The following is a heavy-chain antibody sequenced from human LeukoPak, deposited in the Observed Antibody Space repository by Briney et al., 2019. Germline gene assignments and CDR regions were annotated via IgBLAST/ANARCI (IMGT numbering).Heavy chain of an antibody. D-gene: IGHD6-6*01. CDR1: GFTFDDYA. CDR2: ITWNSVTI. CDR3: AKESFSSSSAWFDP. J-gene: IGHJ5*02. Sequence: GRSLRLSCAASGFTFDDYAMHWVRQAPGKGLEWVSGITWNSVTIGYVDSVKGRFTISRDNAKNSLYLQMNSLRAEDTALYYCAKESFSSSSAWFDPWGQGTLVTVSS. V-gene: IGHV3-9*01.